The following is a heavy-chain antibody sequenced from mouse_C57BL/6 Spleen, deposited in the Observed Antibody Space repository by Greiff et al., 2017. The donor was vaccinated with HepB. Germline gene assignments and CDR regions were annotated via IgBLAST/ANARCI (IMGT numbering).Heavy chain of an antibody. J-gene: IGHJ4*01. V-gene: IGHV3-6*01. Sequence: DVKLQESGPGLVKPSQSLSLTCSVTGYSITSGYYWNWIRQFPGNNLEWMGYLSYDGSNNYNPSLKNRISITRDTSKNQFFLKLNSVTTEDTATYYCARDRYYGSSYGAMDYWGQGTAVTVSS. D-gene: IGHD1-1*01. CDR2: LSYDGSN. CDR1: GYSITSGYY. CDR3: ARDRYYGSSYGAMDY.